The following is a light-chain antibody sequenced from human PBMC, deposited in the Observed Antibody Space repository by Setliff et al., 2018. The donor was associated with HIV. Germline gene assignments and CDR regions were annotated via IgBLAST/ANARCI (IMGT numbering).Light chain of an antibody. J-gene: IGLJ1*01. CDR3: SIHRSRGYV. V-gene: IGLV2-14*03. CDR2: DVT. Sequence: QSALAQPASVSGSPGQSITISCTGTGNDVGTSKYVSWYQQHPGKAPKLIIYDVTTRPSGVSNRFSGSKSGNTASQTISGLQAEDEADYYCSIHRSRGYVFGTGTKVTVL. CDR1: GNDVGTSKY.